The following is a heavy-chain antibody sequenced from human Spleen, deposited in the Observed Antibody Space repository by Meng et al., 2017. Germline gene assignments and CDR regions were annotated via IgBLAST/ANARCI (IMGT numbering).Heavy chain of an antibody. V-gene: IGHV3-33*01. Sequence: VQRVAWGGGVVRSGGSLRLSCAASGFSFSNHAMHWVRQAPGKGLEWVAIIWSNGNNRHYAESVKGRFTISRDNSRNTLYLQMNSLRAEDTAVYYCARDFRATVTEAPDYWGQGTLVTVSS. CDR3: ARDFRATVTEAPDY. CDR1: GFSFSNHA. J-gene: IGHJ4*02. D-gene: IGHD4-17*01. CDR2: IWSNGNNR.